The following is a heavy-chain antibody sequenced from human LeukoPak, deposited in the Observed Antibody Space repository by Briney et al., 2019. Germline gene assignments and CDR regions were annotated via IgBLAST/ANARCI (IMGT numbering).Heavy chain of an antibody. D-gene: IGHD6-19*01. CDR3: ARDSSGT. CDR1: GHTFTNYG. V-gene: IGHV1-18*01. J-gene: IGHJ5*02. Sequence: AAVKVSCKASGHTFTNYGITWVRQAPGQGLEWVGWISAYNANTNYAEKLQGRVTMTTDTSTSTVYMELSSLRSEDTAVYYCARDSSGTWGQGTLVTVSS. CDR2: ISAYNANT.